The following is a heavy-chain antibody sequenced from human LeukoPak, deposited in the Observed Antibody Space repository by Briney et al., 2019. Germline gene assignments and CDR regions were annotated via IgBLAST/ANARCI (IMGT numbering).Heavy chain of an antibody. V-gene: IGHV1-24*01. D-gene: IGHD3-22*01. J-gene: IGHJ4*02. CDR3: ATGSREYYPLDY. CDR2: FDPEDGGT. Sequence: ASVKVSCKVSGYTLTELSMHWVRQAPGKGLEWMGGFDPEDGGTIYAQKFQGRVTMTEDTSTDTAYMELSSLRSEDTAVYYCATGSREYYPLDYWGQGTLVTVSS. CDR1: GYTLTELS.